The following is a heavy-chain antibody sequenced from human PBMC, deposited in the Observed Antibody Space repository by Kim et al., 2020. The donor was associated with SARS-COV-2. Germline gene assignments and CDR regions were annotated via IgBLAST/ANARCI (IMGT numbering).Heavy chain of an antibody. D-gene: IGHD6-6*01. V-gene: IGHV3-33*01. Sequence: GGSLRLSCAASGFTFSSYGMHWVRQAPGKGLEWVAVIWYDGSNKYYADSVKGRFTISRDNSKNTLYLQMNSLRAEDTAVYYCARERAYSSSCFDYWGQGTLVTVSS. CDR1: GFTFSSYG. J-gene: IGHJ4*02. CDR2: IWYDGSNK. CDR3: ARERAYSSSCFDY.